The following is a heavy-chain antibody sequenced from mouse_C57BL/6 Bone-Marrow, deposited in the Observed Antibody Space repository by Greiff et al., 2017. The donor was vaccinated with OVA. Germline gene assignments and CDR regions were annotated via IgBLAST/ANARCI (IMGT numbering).Heavy chain of an antibody. J-gene: IGHJ4*01. V-gene: IGHV2-5*01. CDR3: AKNPHYGSSYAMDY. D-gene: IGHD1-1*01. CDR2: IWRGGST. CDR1: GFSLTRYG. Sequence: VQLVESGPGLVQPSQSLSITCTVSGFSLTRYGVHWVRQSPGKGLEWLGVIWRGGSTDYTAAFLSRLCLTKDNSKSQVFFKMNSLLADDTAIYYSAKNPHYGSSYAMDYWGQGTSVTVSS.